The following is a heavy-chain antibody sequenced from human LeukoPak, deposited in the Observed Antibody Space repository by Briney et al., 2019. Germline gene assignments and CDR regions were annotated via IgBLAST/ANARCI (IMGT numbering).Heavy chain of an antibody. CDR2: ISWNSGRI. CDR1: GFSFDDYG. V-gene: IGHV3-9*01. D-gene: IGHD1-26*01. J-gene: IGHJ3*02. CDR3: ATHNSGSSRAAFDI. Sequence: PGGSLRLSCAASGFSFDDYGMHWVRQAPGKGLEWVSGISWNSGRITYADSVKGRFTISRDNAKNSLYLQMNSLRAEDTAVYYCATHNSGSSRAAFDIWGQGTMVTVSS.